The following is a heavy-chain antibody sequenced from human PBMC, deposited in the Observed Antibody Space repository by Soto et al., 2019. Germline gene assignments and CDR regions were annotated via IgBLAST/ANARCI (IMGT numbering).Heavy chain of an antibody. CDR2: LSDSGAST. CDR1: GFTFSSYA. J-gene: IGHJ4*02. V-gene: IGHV3-23*01. D-gene: IGHD3-10*01. CDR3: AKVAGRGYKVYFAS. Sequence: GGSLRLSCTASGFTFSSYAMSWVRQAPGKGLEWVSTLSDSGASTYYTDSVRGRFTISRDNSRNTLYPQLNSLRAEDTAVYYCAKVAGRGYKVYFASWGQGTQVTVSS.